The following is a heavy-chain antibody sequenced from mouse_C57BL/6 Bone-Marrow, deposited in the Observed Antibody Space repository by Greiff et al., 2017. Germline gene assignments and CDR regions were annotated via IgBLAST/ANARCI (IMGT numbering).Heavy chain of an antibody. CDR3: ARRPRDDHYWYFDV. J-gene: IGHJ1*03. CDR1: GYSFTSYY. V-gene: IGHV1-66*01. D-gene: IGHD2-3*01. CDR2: IYPGSGNT. Sequence: VQLQQSGPELVKPGASVKISCKASGYSFTSYYIHWVKQRPGQGLEWIGWIYPGSGNTKYNEKFKGKATLTADTSSSTAYMQLSSLTSEDSAVYDCARRPRDDHYWYFDVWGTGTTVTVSS.